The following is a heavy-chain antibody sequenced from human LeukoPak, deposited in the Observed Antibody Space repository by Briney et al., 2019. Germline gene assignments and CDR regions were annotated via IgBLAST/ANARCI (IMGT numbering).Heavy chain of an antibody. Sequence: SETLSLTCIVSGGSISSSSYYWGWIRQPPGKGLEWIGSIYYSGSTYYNPSLKSRVTISVDTSKNQFSLKLSSVTAADTAVYYCARHKIGFLEWLLPFDYWGQGTLVTVSS. CDR2: IYYSGST. CDR3: ARHKIGFLEWLLPFDY. V-gene: IGHV4-39*01. D-gene: IGHD3-3*01. CDR1: GGSISSSSYY. J-gene: IGHJ4*02.